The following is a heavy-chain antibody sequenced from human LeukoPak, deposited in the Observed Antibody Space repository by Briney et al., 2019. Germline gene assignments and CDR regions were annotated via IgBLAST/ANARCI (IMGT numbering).Heavy chain of an antibody. CDR3: ARHVPAAQIDY. CDR1: GGTFSSYA. Sequence: SVKVSCKPSGGTFSSYAISWVRQAPGQGLVWMGGIIPIFGTANYAQKFQGRVTITTDESTSTAYMELSSLRSEDTAVYYCARHVPAAQIDYWGQGTLVTVSS. D-gene: IGHD2-2*01. J-gene: IGHJ4*02. V-gene: IGHV1-69*05. CDR2: IIPIFGTA.